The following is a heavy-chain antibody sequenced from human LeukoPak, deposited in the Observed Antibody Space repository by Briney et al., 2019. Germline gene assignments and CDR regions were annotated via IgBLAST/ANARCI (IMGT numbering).Heavy chain of an antibody. Sequence: ASVKVSCKASGYTFTGYYMHWVRQAPGQGLEWMGWIKPNSGGTNYAHKFQGRVTMTRDTSLNTAYMELSRLRSDDTAVYYCARAPVRPALLIAAASLHFDYWGQGTLVTVSS. V-gene: IGHV1-2*02. D-gene: IGHD6-13*01. J-gene: IGHJ4*02. CDR3: ARAPVRPALLIAAASLHFDY. CDR1: GYTFTGYY. CDR2: IKPNSGGT.